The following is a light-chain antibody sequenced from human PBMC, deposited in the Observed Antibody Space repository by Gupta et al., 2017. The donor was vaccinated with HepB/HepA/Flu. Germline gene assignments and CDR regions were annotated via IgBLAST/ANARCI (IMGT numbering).Light chain of an antibody. CDR1: QSVLYSSNNKNY. Sequence: DIVMTQSPDSLAVSLGERATINCKSSQSVLYSSNNKNYLAWYQQKPGQPPKLLIYWASTRESGVPDRFRGSGSGTDFTLTISSLQAEDVAVYYCQQDYSTPYTFGQGTKMEIK. J-gene: IGKJ2*01. V-gene: IGKV4-1*01. CDR3: QQDYSTPYT. CDR2: WAS.